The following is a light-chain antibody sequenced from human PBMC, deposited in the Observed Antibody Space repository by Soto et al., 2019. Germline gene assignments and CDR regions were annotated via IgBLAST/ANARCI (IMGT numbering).Light chain of an antibody. CDR1: SSDVGSYNY. CDR2: DVT. J-gene: IGLJ1*01. Sequence: QSALTQPPSASGSPGQPVTTSCTGTSSDVGSYNYVSWYQHHPGKAPKLIIFDVTKRPSGVPDRFSGSKSGNTASLTVSGLQADDEADYYCASYAGSNTPYVFGTGTKVTVL. V-gene: IGLV2-8*01. CDR3: ASYAGSNTPYV.